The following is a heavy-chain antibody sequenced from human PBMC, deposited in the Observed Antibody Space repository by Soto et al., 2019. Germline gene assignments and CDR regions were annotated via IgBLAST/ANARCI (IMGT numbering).Heavy chain of an antibody. CDR2: ISWNSGSI. CDR3: AKEGYCISTSCYEYYYYGMDV. V-gene: IGHV3-9*01. Sequence: GGSLRLSCAASGFTFDDYAMHWVRQAPGKGLEWVSGISWNSGSIGYADSVKGRFTISRDNAKNSLYLQMNSLRAEDTALYFCAKEGYCISTSCYEYYYYGMDVWGQGTTVTVSS. CDR1: GFTFDDYA. J-gene: IGHJ6*02. D-gene: IGHD2-2*01.